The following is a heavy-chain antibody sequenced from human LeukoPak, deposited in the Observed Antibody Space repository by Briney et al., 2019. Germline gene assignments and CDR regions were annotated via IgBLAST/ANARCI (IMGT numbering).Heavy chain of an antibody. V-gene: IGHV4-61*02. CDR1: GGSISSGTYY. Sequence: SQTLSLTCTVSGGSISSGTYYWSWIRQPPGKDLEWIGRIYTSGSTNYNPSLKSRVTISVDRSKNQFSLKLTSVTAADTAVYYCARSAFAEGYFDLWGRGTLVTASS. J-gene: IGHJ2*01. CDR2: IYTSGST. CDR3: ARSAFAEGYFDL.